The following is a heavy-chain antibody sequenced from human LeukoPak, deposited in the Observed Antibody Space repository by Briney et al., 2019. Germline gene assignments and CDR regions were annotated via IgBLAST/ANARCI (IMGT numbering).Heavy chain of an antibody. Sequence: SETLSLTCAVYGVSFSGYYWSWIRQPPGKGLEWIGEINHSGITNYNPSLKSRVTISADTSKNQFSLKLSSVTAADTAVYYCARGRRALRNYYYYYYMDVWGKGTTVTVSS. CDR3: ARGRRALRNYYYYYYMDV. J-gene: IGHJ6*03. CDR1: GVSFSGYY. CDR2: INHSGIT. V-gene: IGHV4-34*01.